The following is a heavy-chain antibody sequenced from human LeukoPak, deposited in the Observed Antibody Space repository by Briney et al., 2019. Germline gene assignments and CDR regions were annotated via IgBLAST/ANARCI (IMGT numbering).Heavy chain of an antibody. Sequence: GRSLRLSCAASGFPFDEYAMHWIRQAPGKGLEWVSGISYTSETKGYVDSVKGRFTISRDNSKNSLYLQMNSLRAEDTALYYCAKDRGGSSQLGDAFDVWGHGTMVTVSS. CDR2: ISYTSETK. CDR1: GFPFDEYA. CDR3: AKDRGGSSQLGDAFDV. D-gene: IGHD2-15*01. V-gene: IGHV3-9*01. J-gene: IGHJ3*01.